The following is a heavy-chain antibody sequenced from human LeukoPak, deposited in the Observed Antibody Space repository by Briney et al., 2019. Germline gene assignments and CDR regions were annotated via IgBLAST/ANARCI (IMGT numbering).Heavy chain of an antibody. CDR2: MNPNSGNT. D-gene: IGHD6-6*01. V-gene: IGHV1-8*02. CDR3: RIAAARDYFDY. Sequence: ASVKVSCKASGYTFTSYDINWVRQATGQGLEWMGWMNPNSGNTGYAQKLQGRVTMTTDTSTSTAYMELRSLRSDDTAVYYCRIAAARDYFDYWGQGTLVTVSS. CDR1: GYTFTSYD. J-gene: IGHJ4*02.